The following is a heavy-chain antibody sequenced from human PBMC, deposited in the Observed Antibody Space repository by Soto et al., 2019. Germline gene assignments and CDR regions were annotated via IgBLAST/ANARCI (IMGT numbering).Heavy chain of an antibody. J-gene: IGHJ4*02. D-gene: IGHD3-10*01. CDR3: ASSYGSGYRAFDY. V-gene: IGHV1-69*08. CDR2: VNPIVSTS. CDR1: GDTFNFYS. Sequence: QVQLVQSGAAVKRPGSSVKVSCKASGDTFNFYSINWVRQAPGVGLEWMGRVNPIVSTSNCAQKLPGRVTMTADKSTRTAYMELSSLRSEDTAIYYCASSYGSGYRAFDYWGQGALVTVSS.